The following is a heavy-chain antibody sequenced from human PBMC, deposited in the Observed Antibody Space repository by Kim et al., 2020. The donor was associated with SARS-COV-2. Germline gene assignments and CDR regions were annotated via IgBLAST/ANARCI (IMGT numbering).Heavy chain of an antibody. CDR1: GGSFSGYY. J-gene: IGHJ4*02. D-gene: IGHD2-15*01. V-gene: IGHV4-34*01. CDR3: ARRRCSGGSCYWFDY. Sequence: SETLSLTCAVYGGSFSGYYWSWIRQPPGKGLEWIGEINHSGSTNYNPSLKSRVTISVDTSKNQFSLKLSSVTAADTAVYYCARRRCSGGSCYWFDYWGQGTLVTVSS. CDR2: INHSGST.